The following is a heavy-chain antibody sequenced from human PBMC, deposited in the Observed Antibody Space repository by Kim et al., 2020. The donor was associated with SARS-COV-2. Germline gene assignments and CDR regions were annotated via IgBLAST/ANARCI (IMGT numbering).Heavy chain of an antibody. CDR3: ARGRVGARPGWFDP. V-gene: IGHV4-38-2*02. Sequence: SETLSLTCTVSGYSISSGYYWGWIRQPPGKGLEWIGSIYHSGSTYYNPSLKSRVTISVDTSKNQFSLKLSSVTAADTAVYYCARGRVGARPGWFDPWGQGTLVTVSS. D-gene: IGHD1-26*01. CDR1: GYSISSGYY. CDR2: IYHSGST. J-gene: IGHJ5*02.